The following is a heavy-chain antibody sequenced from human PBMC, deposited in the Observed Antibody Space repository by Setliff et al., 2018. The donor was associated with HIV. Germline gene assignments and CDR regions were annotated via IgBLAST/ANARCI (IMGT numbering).Heavy chain of an antibody. CDR1: GYTFTDYW. V-gene: IGHV5-51*01. CDR2: IFPGDSDT. D-gene: IGHD3-16*01. J-gene: IGHJ6*04. Sequence: GESLKISCKASGYTFTDYWIGWVRQMPGKSLEWMGMIFPGDSDTRYDPAFQGQVTFSADKSTNSVYLQWSSLKASDAGMYFCARQDSISMSTPLNYYYYMDVWGKGTTVTVSS. CDR3: ARQDSISMSTPLNYYYYMDV.